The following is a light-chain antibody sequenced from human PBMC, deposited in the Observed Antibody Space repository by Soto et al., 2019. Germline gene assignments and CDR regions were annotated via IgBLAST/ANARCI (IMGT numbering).Light chain of an antibody. Sequence: EIVLTQSPGTLSLSPGERATLSCRASQSVSSSYLAWYQQKPGQAPRLLIYGASSRATGIPDRFSGSGSGTDFTLTISRLEPEDFAVYYSHQYRSSPLYTFGQPPKLQIK. CDR3: HQYRSSPLYT. J-gene: IGKJ2*01. V-gene: IGKV3-20*01. CDR2: GAS. CDR1: QSVSSSY.